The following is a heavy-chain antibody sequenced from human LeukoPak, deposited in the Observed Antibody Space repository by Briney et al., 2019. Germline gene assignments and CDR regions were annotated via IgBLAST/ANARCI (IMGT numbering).Heavy chain of an antibody. D-gene: IGHD2-15*01. CDR1: GFTFSSYW. J-gene: IGHJ4*02. CDR3: ARDRGGCCSGGSCSSDY. Sequence: GGSLRLSCAASGFTFSSYWMSWVRQAPGKGLEWVANIKQDGSEKYYVDSVKGRFTISRDNAKNSLYLQMNSLRAEDTAVYYCARDRGGCCSGGSCSSDYWGQGTLVTVSS. V-gene: IGHV3-7*01. CDR2: IKQDGSEK.